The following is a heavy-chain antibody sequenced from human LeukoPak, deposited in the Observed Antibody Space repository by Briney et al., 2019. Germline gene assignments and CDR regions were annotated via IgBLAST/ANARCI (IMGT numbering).Heavy chain of an antibody. V-gene: IGHV1-18*01. J-gene: IGHJ5*02. CDR1: GYTFTSYG. Sequence: AASVKVSCKASGYTFTSYGISWVRQAPGQGLEWMGWISAYNGNTNYAQKLQGRVTMTTDTSTSTAYMELRSLRSDDTAVYYCARDGITGTLANWFDPWGQGTLVTVSS. CDR3: ARDGITGTLANWFDP. D-gene: IGHD1-20*01. CDR2: ISAYNGNT.